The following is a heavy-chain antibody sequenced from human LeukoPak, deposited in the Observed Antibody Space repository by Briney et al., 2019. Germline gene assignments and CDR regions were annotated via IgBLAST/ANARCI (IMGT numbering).Heavy chain of an antibody. Sequence: ASVKVSCKASGYTFTNYGISWVRQAPGQGLEWMGCISGYNGDTNYAKKVQGRVTMTTDTSTSTAYMELRSLRSDDSAMYYCAREYYYGSGSHGVDYWGQGTLVTVSS. J-gene: IGHJ4*02. V-gene: IGHV1-18*01. CDR2: ISGYNGDT. CDR3: AREYYYGSGSHGVDY. D-gene: IGHD3-10*01. CDR1: GYTFTNYG.